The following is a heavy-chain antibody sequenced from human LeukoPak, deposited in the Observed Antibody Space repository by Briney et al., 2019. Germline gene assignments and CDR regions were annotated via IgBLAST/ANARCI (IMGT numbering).Heavy chain of an antibody. V-gene: IGHV1-46*01. D-gene: IGHD3-3*01. J-gene: IGHJ5*02. CDR1: GYGFTIYH. CDR2: INPSGGSI. Sequence: SVTLSCTGAGYGFTIYHIGWLRLAQGQGLEWMGMINPSGGSINYAQKFRGRGTMTRDMSTSTVYMELSSLRSEDTAVYYCAREAITIFGVVRTQATYGPHRFDPWGQGTLVTVSS. CDR3: AREAITIFGVVRTQATYGPHRFDP.